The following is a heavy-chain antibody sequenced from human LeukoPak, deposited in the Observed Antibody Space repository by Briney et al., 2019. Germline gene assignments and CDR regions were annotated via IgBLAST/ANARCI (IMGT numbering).Heavy chain of an antibody. CDR3: ASAPNYCSDGSCYSGLYYFDY. D-gene: IGHD2-15*01. CDR1: GGSFSGYY. V-gene: IGHV4-34*01. J-gene: IGHJ4*02. CDR2: INHSGST. Sequence: SETLSLTCAVYGGSFSGYYWSWIRQPPGKGLEWIGEINHSGSTNYNPSLKSRVTISVDTSKNQFSLKLSSVTAADTAVYYCASAPNYCSDGSCYSGLYYFDYWGQGTLVTVSS.